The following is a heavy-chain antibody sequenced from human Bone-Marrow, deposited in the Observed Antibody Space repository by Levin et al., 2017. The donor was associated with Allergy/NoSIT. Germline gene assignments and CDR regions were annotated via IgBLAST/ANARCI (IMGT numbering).Heavy chain of an antibody. V-gene: IGHV3-66*01. CDR2: IYSGGST. D-gene: IGHD2-2*02. Sequence: PGGSLRLSCAVSGFTVSRNYMTWVRQAPGKGLEWVSVIYSGGSTYYSDSVNGRFNISRDNSKNTLYLQMNSLRAEDTAVYYCAKDMGGFCSGASCDIGEDVFDVWGQGTMVTVSS. J-gene: IGHJ3*01. CDR3: AKDMGGFCSGASCDIGEDVFDV. CDR1: GFTVSRNY.